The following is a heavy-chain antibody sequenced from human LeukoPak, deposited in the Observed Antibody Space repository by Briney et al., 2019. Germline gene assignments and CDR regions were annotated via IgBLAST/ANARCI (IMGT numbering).Heavy chain of an antibody. D-gene: IGHD3-10*01. Sequence: PSETLSLTCTVSGGSISSYYWSWIRQPAGKGLEWIGRIYTSGSTNYNPSLKSRVTMSVDTSKNQFSLKLSSVIAADTAVYYCARNYYGSGTNWFDPWGQGTLVTVSS. CDR3: ARNYYGSGTNWFDP. CDR1: GGSISSYY. V-gene: IGHV4-4*07. CDR2: IYTSGST. J-gene: IGHJ5*02.